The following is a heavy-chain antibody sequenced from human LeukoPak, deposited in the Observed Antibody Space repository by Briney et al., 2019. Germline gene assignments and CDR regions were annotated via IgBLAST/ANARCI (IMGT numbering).Heavy chain of an antibody. Sequence: ASVKVSCKASGYTFTSYYMHWVRQAPGQGLEWMGIINPSGGSTSYAQKFQGRVTMTRDTSTSTVYMELSSLRSEDTAVYYCARAHYLPPYYYGMDVWGQGTTVTVSS. CDR3: ARAHYLPPYYYGMDV. J-gene: IGHJ6*02. CDR1: GYTFTSYY. CDR2: INPSGGST. V-gene: IGHV1-46*01. D-gene: IGHD3-10*01.